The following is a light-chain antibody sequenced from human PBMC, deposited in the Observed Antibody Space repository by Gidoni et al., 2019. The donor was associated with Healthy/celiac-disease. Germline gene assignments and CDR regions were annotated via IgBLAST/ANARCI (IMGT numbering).Light chain of an antibody. CDR1: QSVSSY. CDR2: DAS. CDR3: QQRRT. J-gene: IGKJ1*01. V-gene: IGKV3-11*01. Sequence: ELVLTQSPATLSLSPGERATLSCRASQSVSSYLAWYQQKPGQAPRLLIYDASNRATGIPAMFSGSGSGTDFTLTISSLEPEDFAVYYCQQRRTFGQGTKVESK.